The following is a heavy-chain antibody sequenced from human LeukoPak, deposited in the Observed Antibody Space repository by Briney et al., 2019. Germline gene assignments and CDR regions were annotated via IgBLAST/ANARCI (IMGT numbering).Heavy chain of an antibody. CDR3: ARDSLVAQNPNDRSSWYGTFDY. V-gene: IGHV3-30*02. D-gene: IGHD6-13*01. CDR2: MQYDGSDK. Sequence: PGGSLRLSCAASGFTFSNYGIHWVRQAPGKGLEWVTFMQYDGSDKFYADSVKGRSTISRDNSKNTLYLQMNSLRPEDTAVYYCARDSLVAQNPNDRSSWYGTFDYWGQGTLVTVSS. CDR1: GFTFSNYG. J-gene: IGHJ4*02.